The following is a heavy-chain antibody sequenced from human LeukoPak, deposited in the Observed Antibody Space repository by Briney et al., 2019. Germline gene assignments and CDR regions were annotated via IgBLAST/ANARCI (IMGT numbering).Heavy chain of an antibody. D-gene: IGHD6-19*01. J-gene: IGHJ4*02. CDR3: ARLVGTSAWYTQNFFDS. Sequence: GESLKISCKSSGYSFTTYWIGWVRQMPGKGLEWMGIIYPGDSDTTYSPSFQGQVTISADKSISTAYLQWISLKASDTAMYYCARLVGTSAWYTQNFFDSWGPGTLVPVSS. CDR2: IYPGDSDT. V-gene: IGHV5-51*01. CDR1: GYSFTTYW.